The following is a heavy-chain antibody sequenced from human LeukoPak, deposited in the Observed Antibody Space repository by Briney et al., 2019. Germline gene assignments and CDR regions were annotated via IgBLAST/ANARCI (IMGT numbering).Heavy chain of an antibody. CDR2: FSYDGSDK. CDR1: GFSFSYYG. D-gene: IGHD1-26*01. CDR3: AKDMRPYSGDRSFLFDQ. V-gene: IGHV3-30*18. J-gene: IGHJ4*02. Sequence: GGSLRLSCAASGFSFSYYGVHWVRQAPAKGLEWVALFSYDGSDKYFADSVKGRFSISRANSKKTLYLQMNSLISEDTAIYYCAKDMRPYSGDRSFLFDQWGQGTLVIVSS.